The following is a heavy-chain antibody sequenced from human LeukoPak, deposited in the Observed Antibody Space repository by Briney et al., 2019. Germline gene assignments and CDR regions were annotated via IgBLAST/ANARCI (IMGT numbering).Heavy chain of an antibody. CDR1: GYTFTGYY. CDR3: AREGIVKSFDH. Sequence: GASVKVSFKASGYTFTGYYMHWVRQAPGQGLEWMGWINPNSGGTKYAQKFQGRVTMTRDTSTNTAYMELSGLTSDDTAVYYCAREGIVKSFDHWGQGTLVTVTS. D-gene: IGHD1-26*01. V-gene: IGHV1-2*02. J-gene: IGHJ4*02. CDR2: INPNSGGT.